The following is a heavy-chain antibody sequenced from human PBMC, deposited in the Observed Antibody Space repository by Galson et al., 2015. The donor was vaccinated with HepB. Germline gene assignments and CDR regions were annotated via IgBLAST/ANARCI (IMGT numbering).Heavy chain of an antibody. CDR2: ISSSSSYT. V-gene: IGHV3-11*06. D-gene: IGHD5-24*01. J-gene: IGHJ1*01. Sequence: SLRLSCAASGFTFSDYYMSWLRQAPGKGLEWVSYISSSSSYTNYADSVKGRFTISRDNAKNSLYLQMNSLRAEDTAVYYCAREWDGFNDAEYFQHWGQGTLVTVSS. CDR3: AREWDGFNDAEYFQH. CDR1: GFTFSDYY.